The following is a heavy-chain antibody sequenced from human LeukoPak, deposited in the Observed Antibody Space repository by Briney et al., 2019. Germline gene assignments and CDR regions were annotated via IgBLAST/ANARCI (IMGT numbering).Heavy chain of an antibody. CDR2: ISYDGSNK. D-gene: IGHD4-23*01. CDR3: AKDAGGKDDY. Sequence: GGSLRLSCAASGFTFSSYGMHWVRQAPGKGPEWVAVISYDGSNKYYADSVKGRFTISRDNSKNTLYLQMNSLRAEDTAVYYCAKDAGGKDDYWGQGTLVTVSS. J-gene: IGHJ4*02. CDR1: GFTFSSYG. V-gene: IGHV3-30*18.